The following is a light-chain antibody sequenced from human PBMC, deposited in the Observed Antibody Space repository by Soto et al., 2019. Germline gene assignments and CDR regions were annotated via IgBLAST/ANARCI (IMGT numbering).Light chain of an antibody. V-gene: IGKV1-17*01. CDR3: LQQSSYPPLT. Sequence: DLQVTQSPSSLSASVEDRVTITCRASQGMRNDLGWYQQKPGKAPKRLIYAASSLQSGVPSRFSCSGSGTEFTLTVSSLQPEDFATYYCLQQSSYPPLTFGGGTKVEIK. CDR2: AAS. CDR1: QGMRND. J-gene: IGKJ4*01.